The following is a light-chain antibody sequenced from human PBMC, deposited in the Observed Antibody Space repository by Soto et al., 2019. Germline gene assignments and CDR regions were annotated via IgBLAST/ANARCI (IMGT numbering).Light chain of an antibody. V-gene: IGKV1-33*01. CDR1: QDISNY. Sequence: DIQMTQSPSSLSASVGDRVTITCQASQDISNYLNWYQQKPGKAPKLLIYDASNLETGVQSRFSGSGSGTDFTFTISSLQPEDIATYYCQQYDNLPLGFGQGTKVEIK. CDR2: DAS. CDR3: QQYDNLPLG. J-gene: IGKJ1*01.